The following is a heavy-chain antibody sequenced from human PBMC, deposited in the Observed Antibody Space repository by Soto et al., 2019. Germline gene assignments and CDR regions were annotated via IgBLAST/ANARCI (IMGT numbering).Heavy chain of an antibody. V-gene: IGHV3-30*18. CDR2: ISYDGSNK. J-gene: IGHJ2*01. D-gene: IGHD1-1*01. CDR3: AKDWKSGLSLNYFDL. Sequence: QVQLVESGGGVVQPGRSLRLSCAASGFTFSSYGMHWVRQAPGKGLEWVAVISYDGSNKYYADSVKGRFTISRDNSKNTLYLQMNSLRAEDTAVYYCAKDWKSGLSLNYFDLWGRGTLVTVSS. CDR1: GFTFSSYG.